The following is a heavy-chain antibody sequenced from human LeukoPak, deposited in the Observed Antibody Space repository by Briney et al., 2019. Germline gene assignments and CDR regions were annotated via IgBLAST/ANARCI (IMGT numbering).Heavy chain of an antibody. Sequence: GGSLRLSCAASGFTFSSYGMHWVRQAPGKGLEWVAVISYDGSTKYYADAVRGRFTISRDNSKNTLYLQMNSLRAEDTAVYYCAKELRDGYNLDSWGQGTLGTVSS. V-gene: IGHV3-30*18. CDR1: GFTFSSYG. CDR3: AKELRDGYNLDS. D-gene: IGHD5-24*01. J-gene: IGHJ4*02. CDR2: ISYDGSTK.